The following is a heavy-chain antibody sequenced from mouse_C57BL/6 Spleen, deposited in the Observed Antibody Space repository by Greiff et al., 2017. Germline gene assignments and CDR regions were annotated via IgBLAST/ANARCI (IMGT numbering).Heavy chain of an antibody. CDR2: INPSNGGT. Sequence: QVQLQQPGTELVKPGASVKLSCEASGYTFTSYWMHWVKQRPGQGLEWIGNINPSNGGTNYNEKFKSKATLTVDKSSSTAYMQLSSLTSEDSAVYYCARPHYGSSYDFDYWGQGTTLTVSS. V-gene: IGHV1-53*01. CDR3: ARPHYGSSYDFDY. J-gene: IGHJ2*01. CDR1: GYTFTSYW. D-gene: IGHD1-1*01.